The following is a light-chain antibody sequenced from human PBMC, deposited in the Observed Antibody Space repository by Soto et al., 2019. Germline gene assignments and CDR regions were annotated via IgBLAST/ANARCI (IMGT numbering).Light chain of an antibody. V-gene: IGLV1-44*01. J-gene: IGLJ3*02. CDR3: AAWDDSLGAWV. Sequence: QSALTQPPSASATPGQRVTISCSGSNSNIGRHTVNWYQQLPGTAPKLLIYTDNQRPSGVPDRFSDSKSGTSASLAISALQCEDEADYYWAAWDDSLGAWVFGGGTKLTVL. CDR2: TDN. CDR1: NSNIGRHT.